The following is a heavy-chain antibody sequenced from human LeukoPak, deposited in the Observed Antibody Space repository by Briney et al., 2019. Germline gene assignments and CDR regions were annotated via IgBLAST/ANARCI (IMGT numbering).Heavy chain of an antibody. CDR3: ARADILTGYYPVDP. CDR1: GYTFTSYG. V-gene: IGHV1-18*01. Sequence: GASVKVSCKASGYTFTSYGISWVRQAPGQGLEWMGWISAYNVNTNYAQKLQGRVTMTTDTSTSTAYMELRSLRSDDTAVYYCARADILTGYYPVDPWGQGTLVTVSS. D-gene: IGHD3-9*01. J-gene: IGHJ5*02. CDR2: ISAYNVNT.